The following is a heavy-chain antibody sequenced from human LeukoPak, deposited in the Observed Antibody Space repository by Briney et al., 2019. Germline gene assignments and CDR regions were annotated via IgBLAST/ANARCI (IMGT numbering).Heavy chain of an antibody. CDR1: GFIFNAYM. D-gene: IGHD5-24*01. CDR3: AREGEMATFRYYMDV. V-gene: IGHV3-21*01. J-gene: IGHJ6*03. CDR2: ISTSSDYI. Sequence: PGGSLRLSCTASGFIFNAYMMDWVRQAPGKGLEWVSSISTSSDYIHYADSVKGRFNTPRDNSKNSVFLPINSPRAADTAVYYCAREGEMATFRYYMDVWGKGTTVIVPS.